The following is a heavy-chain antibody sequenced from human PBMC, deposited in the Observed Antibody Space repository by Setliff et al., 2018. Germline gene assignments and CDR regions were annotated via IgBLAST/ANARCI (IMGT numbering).Heavy chain of an antibody. Sequence: ETLSLTCIVSADSMNNNFWTWIRRPPGKGLEWIGYIYPDGTTNYNPSLAGRVTISVDASKNQFSLKLKSVTAADTAVYYCARQSSVYKWFDPWGQGTLVTVSS. CDR2: IYPDGTT. V-gene: IGHV4-59*08. CDR1: ADSMNNNF. D-gene: IGHD1-20*01. J-gene: IGHJ5*02. CDR3: ARQSSVYKWFDP.